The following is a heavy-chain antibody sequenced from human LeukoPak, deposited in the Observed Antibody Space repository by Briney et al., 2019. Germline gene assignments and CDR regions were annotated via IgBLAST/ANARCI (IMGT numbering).Heavy chain of an antibody. D-gene: IGHD6-6*01. CDR2: IKQDGSVK. V-gene: IGHV3-7*01. Sequence: GGSLRLSCAASGFTFSSYWMTWVRQAPGKGLEWVANIKQDGSVKYYMDSVKGRFTISRENAKNSLYLQMNSLRAEDTAVYNCARIGYSSSSLDYWGQGTLVTVSS. CDR3: ARIGYSSSSLDY. J-gene: IGHJ4*02. CDR1: GFTFSSYW.